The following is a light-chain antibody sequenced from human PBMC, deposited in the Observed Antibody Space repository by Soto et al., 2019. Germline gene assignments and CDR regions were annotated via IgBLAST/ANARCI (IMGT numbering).Light chain of an antibody. J-gene: IGLJ2*01. CDR1: SSDVGGYDY. CDR3: SSYAGATNLV. V-gene: IGLV2-8*01. CDR2: EVI. Sequence: QSALTQPPSASGSPGQSVTISCTGTSSDVGGYDYVSWFQQHPGKAPKLMIYEVIRRPSGVPDRFSGSKSGNTASLTVSGLQAEDEADYYCSSYAGATNLVFGGGTKLTVL.